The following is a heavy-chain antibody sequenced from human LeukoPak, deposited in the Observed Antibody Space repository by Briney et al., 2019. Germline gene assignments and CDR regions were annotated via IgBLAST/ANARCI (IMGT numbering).Heavy chain of an antibody. Sequence: GGSLRLSCVASGFTFSDHPFHWVRQSPDKGLEWVALIGSDGTKKYYADSVQGRFTVSRENSKNTLFLQMNTLRADDTADYFCARQMTSTRLFDSWGQGTLVTVSS. CDR2: IGSDGTKK. J-gene: IGHJ4*02. CDR3: ARQMTSTRLFDS. CDR1: GFTFSDHP. V-gene: IGHV3-30*04. D-gene: IGHD5/OR15-5a*01.